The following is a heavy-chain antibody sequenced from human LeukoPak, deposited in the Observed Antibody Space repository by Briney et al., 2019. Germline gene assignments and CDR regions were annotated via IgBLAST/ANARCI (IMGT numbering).Heavy chain of an antibody. Sequence: SETLSLTCTVSGVSISSSSYYWGWIRQPPGKGLQWIGSIYYSGSTYYNPSLKSRVTISVDTSKNQFSLKLSSVTAADTALYYCARLSGYDWESSYDYWGQGTLVTVSS. CDR2: IYYSGST. V-gene: IGHV4-39*01. D-gene: IGHD5-12*01. J-gene: IGHJ4*02. CDR1: GVSISSSSYY. CDR3: ARLSGYDWESSYDY.